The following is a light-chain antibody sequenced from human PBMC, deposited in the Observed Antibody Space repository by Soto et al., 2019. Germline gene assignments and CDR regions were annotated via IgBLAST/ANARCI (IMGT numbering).Light chain of an antibody. J-gene: IGKJ4*01. Sequence: EFVLTQSPGTLSLSPGERATLSCRASQSVSSNYLAWYQQKPGQAPRLLIYGASSRATGIPDRFSGSGSGTDFTLTISRLDPEDFAVYYCQQYGSSPLTFGGGTKVEIK. CDR1: QSVSSNY. CDR3: QQYGSSPLT. CDR2: GAS. V-gene: IGKV3-20*01.